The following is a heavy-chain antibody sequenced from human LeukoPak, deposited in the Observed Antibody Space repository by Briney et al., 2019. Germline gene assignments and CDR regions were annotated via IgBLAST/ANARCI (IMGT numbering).Heavy chain of an antibody. CDR2: ISYDGSKE. CDR1: GFXFSRYA. D-gene: IGHD4-17*01. CDR3: ARATVTTGAYFDY. J-gene: IGHJ4*02. V-gene: IGHV3-30-3*01. Sequence: PGGSLRLSCAASGFXFSRYAMHWVHQAPGKGLEWVAVISYDGSKEYYADSVKGRFIISRDNSKDTVYVEMNSLRAEDTAVYYCARATVTTGAYFDYWGQGTLVTVSS.